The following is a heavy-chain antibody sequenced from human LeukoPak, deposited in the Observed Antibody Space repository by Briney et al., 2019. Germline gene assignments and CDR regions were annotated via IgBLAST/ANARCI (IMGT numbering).Heavy chain of an antibody. D-gene: IGHD6-19*01. J-gene: IGHJ3*02. Sequence: GGSLRLSCAASGFTFDDYAMHWVRQAPGKGLEWVSGIRWNSGSIGYADSVKGRFTISRDNAKNSLYLQMNSLRAEDTALYYCAKDTSGWSGGAFDIWGQGTTVTVSS. CDR3: AKDTSGWSGGAFDI. CDR1: GFTFDDYA. CDR2: IRWNSGSI. V-gene: IGHV3-9*01.